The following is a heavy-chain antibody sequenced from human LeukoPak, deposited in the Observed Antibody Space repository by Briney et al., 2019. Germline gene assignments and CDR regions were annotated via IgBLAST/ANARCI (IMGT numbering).Heavy chain of an antibody. V-gene: IGHV5-51*01. CDR3: ARQAVINLHFDY. CDR2: IHPADTYT. CDR1: GYSLTSYW. D-gene: IGHD4-23*01. Sequence: GESLKISCKGSGYSLTSYWIGWMRQMPGKGLKWIANIHPADTYTSLQPSLTSPVALSADKSISTAYLQWSSLKASDTAMYYCARQAVINLHFDYWGQ. J-gene: IGHJ4*02.